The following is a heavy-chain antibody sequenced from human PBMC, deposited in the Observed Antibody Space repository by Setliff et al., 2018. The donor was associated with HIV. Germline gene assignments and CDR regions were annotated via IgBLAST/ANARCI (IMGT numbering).Heavy chain of an antibody. V-gene: IGHV3-23*01. CDR3: AKVFAFGIDGFDI. Sequence: GGSLRLSCAASGFTFRNYAMGWVRQGPGKGLEWVSTIGAAAYPTHYAESVKGRFTISKENSRNALYLQMNSLTDEDTAVYYCAKVFAFGIDGFDIWGQGTMVTVS. D-gene: IGHD3-10*01. CDR2: IGAAAYPT. CDR1: GFTFRNYA. J-gene: IGHJ3*02.